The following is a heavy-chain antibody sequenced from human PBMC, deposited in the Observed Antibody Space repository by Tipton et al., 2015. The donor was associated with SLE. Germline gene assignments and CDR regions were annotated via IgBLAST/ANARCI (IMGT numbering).Heavy chain of an antibody. CDR3: AKGIAAAGPLRY. CDR2: IYHSGST. J-gene: IGHJ4*02. V-gene: IGHV4-38-2*01. D-gene: IGHD6-13*01. CDR1: GYSISSGYY. Sequence: TLSLTCAVSGYSISSGYYWGWIRQPPGKGLEWIGSIYHSGSTYYNPSLKSRVTISVDTSKNQFSLKLSSVTAADTAVYYCAKGIAAAGPLRYWGQGTLVTVSS.